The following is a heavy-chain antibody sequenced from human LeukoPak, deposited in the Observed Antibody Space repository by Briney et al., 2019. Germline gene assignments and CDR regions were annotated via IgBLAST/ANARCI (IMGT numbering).Heavy chain of an antibody. D-gene: IGHD3-10*01. Sequence: GGSLRLSCAASGFTFSSYGMHWVRQAPGKGLEWVAVISYDGSNKYYADSVKGRFTISRDNSKSTLFLQMNSLRAEDTALYYCATSGWTSGSDSWGQGTLVTVSS. CDR2: ISYDGSNK. CDR3: ATSGWTSGSDS. J-gene: IGHJ4*02. CDR1: GFTFSSYG. V-gene: IGHV3-30*03.